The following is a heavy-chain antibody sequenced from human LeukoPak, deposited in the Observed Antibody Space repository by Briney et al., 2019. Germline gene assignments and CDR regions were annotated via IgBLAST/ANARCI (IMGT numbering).Heavy chain of an antibody. J-gene: IGHJ6*03. CDR3: ARVAGGSGWYPFSYYYYMDV. CDR2: ISYDGSNK. CDR1: GFTFSSYA. Sequence: GGSLRLSCAASGFTFSSYAMHWVRQAPGKGLEWVAVISYDGSNKYYADSVKGRFTISRDNSKNTLYLQMNSLRAEDTAVYYCARVAGGSGWYPFSYYYYMDVWGKGTTVTVSS. V-gene: IGHV3-30*04. D-gene: IGHD6-19*01.